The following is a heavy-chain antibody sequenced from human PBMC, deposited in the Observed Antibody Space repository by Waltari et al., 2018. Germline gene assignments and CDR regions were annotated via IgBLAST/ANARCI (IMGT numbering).Heavy chain of an antibody. CDR2: IYHSGST. CDR3: ARHPGYCSSTSCYIFDY. J-gene: IGHJ4*02. CDR1: GYSISSGYY. V-gene: IGHV4-38-2*01. D-gene: IGHD2-2*02. Sequence: QVQLQESGPGLVKPSETLSLTCAVSGYSISSGYYWGWIRQPPGKGLEWIGSIYHSGSTYYNPSLKSRVTISVDTSKNQFSLKLSSVTAADTAVYYCARHPGYCSSTSCYIFDYWGQGTLVTVSS.